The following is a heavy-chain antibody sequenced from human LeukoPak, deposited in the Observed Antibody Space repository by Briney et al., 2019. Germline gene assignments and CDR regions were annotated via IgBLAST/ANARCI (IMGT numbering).Heavy chain of an antibody. CDR2: IKQDGSEE. CDR3: TTYKNWVAGDV. J-gene: IGHJ6*02. Sequence: GGSLRLSCAASGFTFSDYWMSWVRQAPGKGPEWGATIKQDGSEEHYVDSVKGRFTVSRDNAKNSLFLQMNSLRVEDTAVYYCTTYKNWVAGDVWGQGTTVSVSS. V-gene: IGHV3-7*01. D-gene: IGHD7-27*01. CDR1: GFTFSDYW.